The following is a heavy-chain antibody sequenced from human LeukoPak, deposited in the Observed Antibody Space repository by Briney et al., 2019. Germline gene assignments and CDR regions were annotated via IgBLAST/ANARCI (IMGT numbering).Heavy chain of an antibody. J-gene: IGHJ6*03. CDR1: GGSISSYY. Sequence: SETLSLTCTVSGGSISSYYWSWIRQPPGKGLEWIGYIYYSGSTNYNPSLKSRVAISVDTSKNQFSLKLSSVTAADTAVYYCARVPLGYYYMDVWGKGTTVTVSS. CDR3: ARVPLGYYYMDV. CDR2: IYYSGST. V-gene: IGHV4-59*01.